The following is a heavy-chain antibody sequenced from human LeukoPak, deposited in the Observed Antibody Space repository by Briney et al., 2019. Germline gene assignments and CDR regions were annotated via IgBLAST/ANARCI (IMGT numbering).Heavy chain of an antibody. CDR2: ISAYNGNT. V-gene: IGHV1-18*01. J-gene: IGHJ5*02. CDR3: ARVYSSSWYGWFDP. Sequence: ASVKVSCKASVYTFTSYGISWVRQAPGQGLEWMGWISAYNGNTNYAQKLQGRVTMTTDTSTSTAYMELRSLRSDDTAVYYCARVYSSSWYGWFDPWGQGTLVTVSS. CDR1: VYTFTSYG. D-gene: IGHD6-13*01.